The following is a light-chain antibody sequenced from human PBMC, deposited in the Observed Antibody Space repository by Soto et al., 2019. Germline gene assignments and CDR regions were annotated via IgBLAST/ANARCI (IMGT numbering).Light chain of an antibody. J-gene: IGKJ5*01. CDR2: DAS. CDR3: QQYNSWPPIT. V-gene: IGKV3-15*01. CDR1: QNILSN. Sequence: EIVMTPSPATLSVSPVERATLSCRASQNILSNLAWYQQKPGQAPRLLIYDASTRATGIPDRFSGGGSGTEFTLTISSLQSEDFVVYYCQQYNSWPPITFGQGTRLEI.